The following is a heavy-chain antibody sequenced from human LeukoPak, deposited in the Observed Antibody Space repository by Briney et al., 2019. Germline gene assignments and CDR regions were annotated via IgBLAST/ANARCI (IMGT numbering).Heavy chain of an antibody. CDR1: GYNFDKFG. Sequence: GASVKVSCKASGYNFDKFGIAWVRQAPGQGLEWMGWINTYNGNTKYAHQIQGRVTMTRDTSTSTVYMELRSLRSDDTAVYFCARDTPQHLKRLDYWGQGTQVTVSS. D-gene: IGHD6-13*01. CDR2: INTYNGNT. CDR3: ARDTPQHLKRLDY. J-gene: IGHJ4*02. V-gene: IGHV1-18*01.